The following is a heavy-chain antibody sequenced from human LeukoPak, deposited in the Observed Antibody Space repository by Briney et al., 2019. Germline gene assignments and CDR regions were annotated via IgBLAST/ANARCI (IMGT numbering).Heavy chain of an antibody. CDR1: GGSFSGYY. D-gene: IGHD1-20*01. V-gene: IGHV4-34*01. J-gene: IGHJ5*02. CDR2: INHSGST. Sequence: PSETLSLTCAVYGGSFSGYYWSWIRQPPGRWLEWIGEINHSGSTNYNPSLKSRVTISVDTSKNQSSLKLSSVTAADTAVYYCARGRDNWSSWGQGTLVTVSS. CDR3: ARGRDNWSS.